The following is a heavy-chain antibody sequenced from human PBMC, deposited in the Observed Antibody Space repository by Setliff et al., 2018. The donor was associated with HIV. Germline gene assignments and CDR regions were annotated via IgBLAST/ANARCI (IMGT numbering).Heavy chain of an antibody. J-gene: IGHJ6*03. CDR3: AKEVATTYYYRYMDV. CDR2: INPSGGST. V-gene: IGHV1-46*01. D-gene: IGHD5-12*01. CDR1: GYTFTSYY. Sequence: ASVKVSCKASGYTFTSYYIHWVRQAPGQGLEWMGRINPSGGSTSYAQKFQGRVTMTRDTSTSTVYMELSSLRSEDTAMYYCAKEVATTYYYRYMDVWDTG.